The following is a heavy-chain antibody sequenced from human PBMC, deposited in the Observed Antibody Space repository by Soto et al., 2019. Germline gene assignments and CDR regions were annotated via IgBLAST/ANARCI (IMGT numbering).Heavy chain of an antibody. V-gene: IGHV1-8*01. D-gene: IGHD3-10*01. CDR2: MNPNSGNT. Sequence: QVQLVQSGAEVKKPGASVKVSCKSSGYTFTSYDINWVRQATGQGLEWMGWMNPNSGNTGYAQKFQGRVTMTRNTSISTAYMELSRLRSEDTGVYYCARGYYYGSGSPFDYWGQGTLVTVSS. CDR3: ARGYYYGSGSPFDY. CDR1: GYTFTSYD. J-gene: IGHJ4*02.